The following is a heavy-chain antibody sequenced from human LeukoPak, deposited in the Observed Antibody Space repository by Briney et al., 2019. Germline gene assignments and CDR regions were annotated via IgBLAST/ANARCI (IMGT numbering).Heavy chain of an antibody. CDR1: GGSISSGDYY. J-gene: IGHJ5*02. V-gene: IGHV4-30-4*08. CDR3: ARGSYLEWEHQQTRWFDP. Sequence: NPSQTLSLTCTVSGGSISSGDYYWSWIRQPPGKGLEWIGYIYYSGSTYYNPSLKSRVTISVDTSKNQFSLKPSSVTAADTAVYYCARGSYLEWEHQQTRWFDPWGQGTLVTVSS. CDR2: IYYSGST. D-gene: IGHD1-26*01.